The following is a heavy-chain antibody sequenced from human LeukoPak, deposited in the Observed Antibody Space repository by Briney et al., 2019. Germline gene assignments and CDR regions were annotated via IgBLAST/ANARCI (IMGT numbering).Heavy chain of an antibody. V-gene: IGHV3-48*03. J-gene: IGHJ4*02. D-gene: IGHD1-26*01. Sequence: GSLRLSCAASGFTFSSYEMNWVRQAPGKGLEWVSYISSSGSTIYYADSVKGRFTISRDNAKNSLYLQMNSLRAEDTAVYYCAKDPLTHIVGATGYFDYWGQGTLVTVSS. CDR1: GFTFSSYE. CDR3: AKDPLTHIVGATGYFDY. CDR2: ISSSGSTI.